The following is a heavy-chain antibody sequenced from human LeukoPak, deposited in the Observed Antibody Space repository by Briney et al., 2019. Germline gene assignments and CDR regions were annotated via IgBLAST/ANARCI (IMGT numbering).Heavy chain of an antibody. Sequence: GASVKVSCKASGYTFTGYYMHWVRQAPGQGLGWMGWINPNSGGTNYAQKFQGWVTMTRDTSISTAYMELSRLRSDDTAVYYCAVALAAAGTGYFQHWGQGTLVTVSS. V-gene: IGHV1-2*04. D-gene: IGHD6-13*01. CDR1: GYTFTGYY. J-gene: IGHJ1*01. CDR2: INPNSGGT. CDR3: AVALAAAGTGYFQH.